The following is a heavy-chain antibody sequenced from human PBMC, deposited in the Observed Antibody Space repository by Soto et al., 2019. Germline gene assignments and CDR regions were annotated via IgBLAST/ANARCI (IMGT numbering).Heavy chain of an antibody. CDR1: GFTFSTYA. D-gene: IGHD2-2*01. Sequence: PGGSLRLSCAASGFTFSTYATHWVRQAPGKGLGGVAVMSYDGSYKYYSDSVKGRFTISRDNSRDTLYLQMNSLRAEDTAVYYCAKGDATSWYYFDYWGQGTLVTVSS. CDR2: MSYDGSYK. CDR3: AKGDATSWYYFDY. J-gene: IGHJ4*02. V-gene: IGHV3-30*18.